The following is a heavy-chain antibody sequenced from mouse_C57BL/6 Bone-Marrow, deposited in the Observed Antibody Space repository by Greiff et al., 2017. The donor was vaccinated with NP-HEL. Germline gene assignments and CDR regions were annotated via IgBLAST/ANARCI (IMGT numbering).Heavy chain of an antibody. CDR1: GYTFTSYL. D-gene: IGHD1-1*01. CDR3: AIYYYGGSSFDY. V-gene: IGHV1-72*01. J-gene: IGHJ2*01. Sequence: QVQLQQPGAELVKPGASVKLSCKASGYTFTSYLMHWVKQRPGRGLEWIGRIDPNRGGTKYNEKFKSKATLTVDKPSSTAYMQLNSLTSEASAVYYCAIYYYGGSSFDYWGQGTTLTVSS. CDR2: IDPNRGGT.